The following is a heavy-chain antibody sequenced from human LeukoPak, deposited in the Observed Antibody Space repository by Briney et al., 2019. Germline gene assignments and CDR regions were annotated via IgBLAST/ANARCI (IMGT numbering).Heavy chain of an antibody. J-gene: IGHJ6*03. CDR1: GGSITNFF. V-gene: IGHV4-4*07. Sequence: SETLSLTCSVSGGSITNFFWTWIRQPVGKGLEYIGRIYASGSIDYNPSLKSRVTMSVDTSNNQFSLNLTSVTAADTALYFCARSARFNYFYMDVWGKGTSVTVSS. CDR3: ARSARFNYFYMDV. CDR2: IYASGSI. D-gene: IGHD2-15*01.